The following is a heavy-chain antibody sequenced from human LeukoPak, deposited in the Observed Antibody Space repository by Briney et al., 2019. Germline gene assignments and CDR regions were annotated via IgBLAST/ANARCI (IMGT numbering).Heavy chain of an antibody. CDR3: ATDKRIAVAGTNYYYGMDV. V-gene: IGHV1-24*01. Sequence: ASVKVSCKVSGYTLTELSMHWVRQAPGKGLEWMGGFDPDDGETIYEQKFQGRVTMTEDTSTDTAYMELSSLRSEDTAVYYCATDKRIAVAGTNYYYGMDVWGQGTTVTVSS. CDR2: FDPDDGET. CDR1: GYTLTELS. J-gene: IGHJ6*02. D-gene: IGHD6-19*01.